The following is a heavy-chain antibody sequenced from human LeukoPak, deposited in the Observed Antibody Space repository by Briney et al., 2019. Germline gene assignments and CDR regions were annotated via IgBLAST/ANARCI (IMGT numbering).Heavy chain of an antibody. D-gene: IGHD7-27*01. CDR3: ARNWGGYYYYTMDV. V-gene: IGHV4-61*02. J-gene: IGHJ6*02. CDR2: IYTSGST. CDR1: GGSISSGSYY. Sequence: PSQTLSLTCTVSGGSISSGSYYWSWIRQPAGKGLEWIGRIYTSGSTNYNPSLKSRVTISVDTSKNQFSLKLSSVTAADTAVYYCARNWGGYYYYTMDVWGQGTTVTVSS.